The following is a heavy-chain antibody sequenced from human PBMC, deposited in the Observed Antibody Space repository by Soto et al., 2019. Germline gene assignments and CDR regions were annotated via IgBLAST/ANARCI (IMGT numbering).Heavy chain of an antibody. CDR3: ARLRGSSSDYYYYYYMDV. Sequence: SETLSLTCTVSGGSISSYYWSWIRQPPGKGLEWIGYIYYSGSTNYNPSLKSRVTISVDTSKNQFSLKLSSVTAADTAVYYCARLRGSSSDYYYYYYMDVWGKGTTVTVSS. CDR1: GGSISSYY. CDR2: IYYSGST. D-gene: IGHD6-6*01. J-gene: IGHJ6*03. V-gene: IGHV4-59*08.